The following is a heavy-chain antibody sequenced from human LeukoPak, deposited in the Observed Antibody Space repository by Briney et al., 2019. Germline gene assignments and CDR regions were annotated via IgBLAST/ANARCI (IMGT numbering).Heavy chain of an antibody. CDR3: AKPYSSGWYSSEYFQH. D-gene: IGHD6-19*01. V-gene: IGHV3-30*02. CDR1: GFTFSGYG. J-gene: IGHJ1*01. Sequence: GGSLRLSCAASGFTFSGYGLHWVRQAPGKGLEWVAFIGYIESNIHYADSVKGRFTISRDNSKNTLYLQMNSLRAEDTAVYYCAKPYSSGWYSSEYFQHWGQGTLVTASS. CDR2: IGYIESNI.